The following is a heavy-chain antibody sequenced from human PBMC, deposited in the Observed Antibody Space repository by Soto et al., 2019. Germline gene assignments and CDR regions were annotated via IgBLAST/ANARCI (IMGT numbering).Heavy chain of an antibody. CDR3: AICGGSSVYFDY. J-gene: IGHJ4*02. CDR2: IFHSGST. CDR1: GGSISSFCYS. D-gene: IGHD2-15*01. Sequence: SETLSLTCAVSGGSISSFCYSWSWLRQPPGKGLEWIGYIFHSGSTYYNPSLKSRVTISVDGSKNHFSLKLSSVTAADTAVYNCAICGGSSVYFDYWGQGTLVTVSS. V-gene: IGHV4-30-2*01.